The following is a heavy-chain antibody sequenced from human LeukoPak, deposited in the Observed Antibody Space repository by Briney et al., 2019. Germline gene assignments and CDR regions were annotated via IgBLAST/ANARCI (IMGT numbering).Heavy chain of an antibody. CDR2: IHADSGNT. J-gene: IGHJ3*02. CDR1: GYTFTTCA. V-gene: IGHV1-3*01. D-gene: IGHD6-19*01. Sequence: ASEKVSCKTSGYTFTTCAVHWVRQAPGQRLEWMGWIHADSGNTKYSQKLQGRVAIARDTSASTIYMELTSLRIEDTAVYFCTIGLAGDWDAFDIWGLGTMVTVSS. CDR3: TIGLAGDWDAFDI.